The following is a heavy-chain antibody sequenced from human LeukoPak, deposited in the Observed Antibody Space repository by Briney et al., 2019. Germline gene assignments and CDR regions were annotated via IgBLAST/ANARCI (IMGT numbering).Heavy chain of an antibody. J-gene: IGHJ4*02. Sequence: PGGSLRLSCAASGFTFSSYWMHWVRQAPGKGLVWVSRINSDGSSTSYADSVKGRFTISRDNAKSTLYLQMNSLRAEDTAVYYCARAARGAAAGTVEFDYWGQGTLVTVSS. CDR2: INSDGSST. D-gene: IGHD6-13*01. CDR3: ARAARGAAAGTVEFDY. CDR1: GFTFSSYW. V-gene: IGHV3-74*01.